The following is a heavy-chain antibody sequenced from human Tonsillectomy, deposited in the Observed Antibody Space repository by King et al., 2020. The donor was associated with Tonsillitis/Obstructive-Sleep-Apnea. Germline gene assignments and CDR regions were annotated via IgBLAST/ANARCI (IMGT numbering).Heavy chain of an antibody. CDR3: VREYSGTYMFDGMDV. D-gene: IGHD1-26*01. CDR1: GFTFSSYA. Sequence: VQLVESGGGLVQPGGSLRLSCAASGFTFSSYAMHWVRQAPGKGLEYVSTISSNGGSTYYANSVKGRFTISRDNSKNTLYLQMGSLRAEDMAVYYCVREYSGTYMFDGMDVWGQGTTVTVSS. CDR2: ISSNGGST. V-gene: IGHV3-64*01. J-gene: IGHJ6*02.